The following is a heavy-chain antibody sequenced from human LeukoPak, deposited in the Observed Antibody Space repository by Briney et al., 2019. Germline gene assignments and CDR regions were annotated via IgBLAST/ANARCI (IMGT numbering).Heavy chain of an antibody. CDR3: ARGVYSSSWLTGRQYNWFDP. Sequence: SVKVSCKASGGTFSSYAISWVRQAPGQELEWMGGIIPIFGTANYAQKFQGRVTITADESTSTAYMELSSLRSEDTAVYYCARGVYSSSWLTGRQYNWFDPWGQGTLVTVSS. D-gene: IGHD6-13*01. CDR1: GGTFSSYA. CDR2: IIPIFGTA. V-gene: IGHV1-69*13. J-gene: IGHJ5*02.